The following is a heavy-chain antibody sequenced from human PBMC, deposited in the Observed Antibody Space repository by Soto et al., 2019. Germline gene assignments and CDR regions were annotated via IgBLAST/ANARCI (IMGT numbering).Heavy chain of an antibody. Sequence: QVQLQESGPGLVKPSGTLSLTCAVSGGSISSSNWWSWVRQPPGKGLEWIGEIYHSGSTNYNPSLKSRVTLPVDKSKNRFFLQLSAGTAADTAVYYCARGANDFTLTDFDYWGQGTLVTGSS. J-gene: IGHJ4*02. V-gene: IGHV4-4*02. CDR1: GGSISSSNW. CDR3: ARGANDFTLTDFDY. CDR2: IYHSGST. D-gene: IGHD2-21*02.